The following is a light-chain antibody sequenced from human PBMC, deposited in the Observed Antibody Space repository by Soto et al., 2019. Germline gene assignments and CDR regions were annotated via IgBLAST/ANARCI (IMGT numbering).Light chain of an antibody. J-gene: IGKJ1*01. CDR3: FQGKRWPHT. CDR1: QSLVFSDGNTY. Sequence: DVVMTQSPLSLPVTLGQPASISCRSSQSLVFSDGNTYLSWFQQRPGQAPRRLIHKVSNRDSGVPDRFSGSGSSTDFTLKITRVEAEDVGVYYCFQGKRWPHTFGQGTKVEIK. V-gene: IGKV2-30*01. CDR2: KVS.